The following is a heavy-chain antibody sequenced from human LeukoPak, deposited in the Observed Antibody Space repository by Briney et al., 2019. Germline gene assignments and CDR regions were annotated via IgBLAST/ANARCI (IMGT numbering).Heavy chain of an antibody. CDR2: IIPIFGTA. J-gene: IGHJ3*02. Sequence: ASVKVSCKASGGTFISYAISWVRQAPGQGLEWMGGIIPIFGTANYAQKFQGRVTITTDESTSTAYMELSSLRSEDTAVYYCARGRPVEMATADAFDIWGPGTMVTVSS. CDR1: GGTFISYA. V-gene: IGHV1-69*05. CDR3: ARGRPVEMATADAFDI. D-gene: IGHD5-24*01.